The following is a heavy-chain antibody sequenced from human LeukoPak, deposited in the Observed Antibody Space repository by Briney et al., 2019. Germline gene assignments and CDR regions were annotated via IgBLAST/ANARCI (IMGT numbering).Heavy chain of an antibody. D-gene: IGHD6-13*01. Sequence: SETLSLTCTVSGGPISSYYWSWIRQPAGKGLEWIGRIYTSGSITYNPSLKSRVSMSVDTSKNQFSLKLSSVTAADTAVYYCARTGHVSRRRAVYAQPGYSSSWYGSRELKLYYFDYWGQGTLVTVSS. J-gene: IGHJ4*02. V-gene: IGHV4-4*07. CDR3: ARTGHVSRRRAVYAQPGYSSSWYGSRELKLYYFDY. CDR2: IYTSGSI. CDR1: GGPISSYY.